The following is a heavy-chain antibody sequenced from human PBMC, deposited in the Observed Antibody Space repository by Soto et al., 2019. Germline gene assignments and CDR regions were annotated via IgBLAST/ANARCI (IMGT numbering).Heavy chain of an antibody. Sequence: QVQLVQSGAEVKKPGSSVRVSCKSSGGTFSTYTISWVRQAPGQGLEWRGRIIPIVDRANYAQKFQGRVKITADKSTSTAYMELSSLRSDDTAVYYCARDLAITVPAPMGYWGQGTLVTVSS. V-gene: IGHV1-69*08. J-gene: IGHJ4*02. D-gene: IGHD2-2*01. CDR2: IIPIVDRA. CDR3: ARDLAITVPAPMGY. CDR1: GGTFSTYT.